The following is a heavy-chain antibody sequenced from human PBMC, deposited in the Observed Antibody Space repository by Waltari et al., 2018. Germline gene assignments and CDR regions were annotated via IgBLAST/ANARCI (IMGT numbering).Heavy chain of an antibody. CDR1: GFTFSTYW. D-gene: IGHD2-8*01. CDR2: IKEDGSKK. V-gene: IGHV3-7*01. CDR3: ASFGYCADGVCYGDF. Sequence: VQLVESGGGLVQPGGSLRLSCAASGFTFSTYWMNWVRQAPGKGLEWGADIKEDGSKKHYAGSVKGRFTISRDNAKNSLFLQLNSLRVEDTAIYYCASFGYCADGVCYGDFWGQGTLVTVSS. J-gene: IGHJ4*01.